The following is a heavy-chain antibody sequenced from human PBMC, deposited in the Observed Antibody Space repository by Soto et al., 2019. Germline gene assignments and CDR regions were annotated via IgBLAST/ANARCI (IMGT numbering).Heavy chain of an antibody. Sequence: QITLKGSGPALVKPTQTLTLTCTFSGFSHTTRGVGVGWIRQPPRKALECLALIYWDDDKRYSPSVQGRLSITKADSKSQVVLTITLVDPVERANYYCAHLPNYYRYGSFDPWGQGTLVSVSS. CDR1: GFSHTTRGVG. D-gene: IGHD3-10*01. J-gene: IGHJ5*02. CDR2: IYWDDDK. CDR3: AHLPNYYRYGSFDP. V-gene: IGHV2-5*02.